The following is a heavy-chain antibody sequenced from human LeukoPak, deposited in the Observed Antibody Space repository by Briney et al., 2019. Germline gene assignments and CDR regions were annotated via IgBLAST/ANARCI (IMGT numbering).Heavy chain of an antibody. D-gene: IGHD4-17*01. CDR1: AFTFSYYA. Sequence: AGSLSLYCAASAFTFSYYALIWLRQAQGQGLESISAIRGTGGTTYYADAVKGRCTISRDNSMNTVYLQMNSLRAEDTALYVCGKGPNGDYVGAFDFWGPGTMVTVSS. CDR3: GKGPNGDYVGAFDF. CDR2: IRGTGGTT. J-gene: IGHJ3*01. V-gene: IGHV3-23*01.